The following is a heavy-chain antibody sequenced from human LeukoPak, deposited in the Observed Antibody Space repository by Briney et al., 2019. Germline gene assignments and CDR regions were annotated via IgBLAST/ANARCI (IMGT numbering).Heavy chain of an antibody. CDR2: INHSGST. CDR3: ARGADPGYSSTWDYFDY. Sequence: PSETLSLTCAVYGGSFSGYYWSWIRQPPGKGLEWIGEINHSGSTNCNPSLKSRVTISVDTSKNQFSLKLSSVTAADTAVYYCARGADPGYSSTWDYFDYWGQGTLVTVSS. CDR1: GGSFSGYY. J-gene: IGHJ4*02. V-gene: IGHV4-34*01. D-gene: IGHD6-13*01.